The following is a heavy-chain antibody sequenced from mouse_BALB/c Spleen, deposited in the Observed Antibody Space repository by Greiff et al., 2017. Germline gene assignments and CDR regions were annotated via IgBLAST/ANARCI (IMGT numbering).Heavy chain of an antibody. CDR3: ARRSYAMDY. CDR1: GFSLTSYG. CDR2: IWAGGST. J-gene: IGHJ4*01. Sequence: VKLVESGPGLVAPSQSLSITCTVSGFSLTSYGVHWVRQPPGKGPEWLGVIWAGGSTNYNSALMSRLSISKDNSKSQVFLKMNSLQTDDTAMYYCARRSYAMDYWGQGTSVTVSS. V-gene: IGHV2-9*02.